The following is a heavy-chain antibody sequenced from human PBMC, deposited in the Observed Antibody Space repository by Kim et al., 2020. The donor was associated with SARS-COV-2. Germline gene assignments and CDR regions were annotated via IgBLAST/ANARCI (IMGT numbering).Heavy chain of an antibody. J-gene: IGHJ3*02. CDR2: N. V-gene: IGHV6-1*01. CDR3: ARRGSGNGLQI. D-gene: IGHD3-3*01. Sequence: NDSAPSVKSRLTINPDTSKNQVSLQLNSVTPEDTAMYYCARRGSGNGLQIWGQGTMVTVSS.